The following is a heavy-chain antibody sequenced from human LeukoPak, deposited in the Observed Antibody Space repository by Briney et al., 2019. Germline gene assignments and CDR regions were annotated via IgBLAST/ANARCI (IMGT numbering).Heavy chain of an antibody. CDR1: GFTFSDYY. V-gene: IGHV3-11*06. CDR3: ARLLPPIVATSHWFDP. CDR2: ISSSSSYT. J-gene: IGHJ5*02. D-gene: IGHD5-12*01. Sequence: KSGASLRLSCAASGFTFSDYYMSWISQAPGKGLEWVSYISSSSSYTNYADSVKGRFTISRDNAKNSLYLQMNSLRAEDTAVYYCARLLPPIVATSHWFDPWGQGTLVTVSS.